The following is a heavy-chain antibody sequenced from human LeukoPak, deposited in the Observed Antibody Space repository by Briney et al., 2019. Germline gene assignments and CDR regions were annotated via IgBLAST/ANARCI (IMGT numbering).Heavy chain of an antibody. CDR1: GFTFSNYS. J-gene: IGHJ4*02. Sequence: GGSLRLSCAASGFTFSNYSVNWVRQAPGKGLEWVSYISASSTTIYYADSVKGRFTTSRDNAKNSVYLQMNSLRDEDTAVYYCARDYGGHGEYFDYWGQGTLVTVSS. CDR3: ARDYGGHGEYFDY. CDR2: ISASSTTI. V-gene: IGHV3-48*02. D-gene: IGHD4-23*01.